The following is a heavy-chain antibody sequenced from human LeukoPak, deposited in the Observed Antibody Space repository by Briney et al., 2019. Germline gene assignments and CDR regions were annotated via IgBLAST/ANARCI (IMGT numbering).Heavy chain of an antibody. V-gene: IGHV4-38-2*02. CDR2: IYYSGST. D-gene: IGHD3-22*01. CDR1: GYSISSGFY. Sequence: PSETLSLTCTVSGYSISSGFYWGWIRQPPGKGLEWIGGIYYSGSTFYNSSLKSRVTISVDTSKNQFSLKLSSVTAADTAVYYCARDDEYYYDSSGYFYYFDYWGQGTLVTVSS. J-gene: IGHJ4*02. CDR3: ARDDEYYYDSSGYFYYFDY.